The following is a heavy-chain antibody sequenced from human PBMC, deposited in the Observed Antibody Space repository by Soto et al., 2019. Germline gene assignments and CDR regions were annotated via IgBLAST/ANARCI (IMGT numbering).Heavy chain of an antibody. J-gene: IGHJ6*02. CDR3: ASSACHPGDFFYCDVQYF. Sequence: SEKLSLTCAVSGDTIRSGYYWAWIRQPPGKGLEWIGYVYPSDYTRYSSSLKSRVTISVDTSKSQFYLRLNSVTAADTALYYCASSACHPGDFFYCDVQYFCAQGSTVTGS. CDR1: GDTIRSGYY. V-gene: IGHV4-38-2*01. CDR2: VYPSDYT. D-gene: IGHD4-4*01.